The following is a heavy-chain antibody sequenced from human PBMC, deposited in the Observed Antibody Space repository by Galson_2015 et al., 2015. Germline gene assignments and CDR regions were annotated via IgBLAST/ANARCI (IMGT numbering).Heavy chain of an antibody. J-gene: IGHJ5*02. V-gene: IGHV3-23*01. CDR2: ITTGGGRT. CDR1: GFTFTSYA. Sequence: SLRLSCAASGFTFTSYAMSWVRQAPGKGLEWVSGITTGGGRTYYADSVKGRFTISRDNSKNTLYLQMYSLRADDTAVYYCAKDASEDCSSTSCLNWSDPWGQGTLVTVSS. CDR3: AKDASEDCSSTSCLNWSDP. D-gene: IGHD2-2*01.